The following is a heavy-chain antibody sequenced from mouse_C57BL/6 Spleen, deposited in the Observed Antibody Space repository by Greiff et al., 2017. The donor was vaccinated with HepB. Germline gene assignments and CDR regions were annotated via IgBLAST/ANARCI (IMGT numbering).Heavy chain of an antibody. CDR3: AVWENFDY. Sequence: VQLQQSGPELVKPGASVKISCKASGYAFSSSWMNWVKQRPGKGLEWIGRIYPGDGDTNYNGKFKGKATLTADKSSSTAYMQLSSLTSEDSAVYFCAVWENFDYWGQGTTLTVSS. CDR2: IYPGDGDT. J-gene: IGHJ2*01. CDR1: GYAFSSSW. V-gene: IGHV1-82*01. D-gene: IGHD2-10*02.